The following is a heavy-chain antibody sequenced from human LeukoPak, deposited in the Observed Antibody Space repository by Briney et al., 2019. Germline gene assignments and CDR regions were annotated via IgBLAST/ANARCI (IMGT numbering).Heavy chain of an antibody. Sequence: GASVKVSCMASDYSFPNFGISWVRQAPGQGLEWMGWISAHNGYTNCAQKLQGRVTMTIDTSTGTAYMELRSLRSDDTAIYYCARDPPFYYDTSEGPPFDYWGQGTLVTVSS. CDR1: DYSFPNFG. CDR3: ARDPPFYYDTSEGPPFDY. J-gene: IGHJ4*02. CDR2: ISAHNGYT. D-gene: IGHD3-22*01. V-gene: IGHV1-18*01.